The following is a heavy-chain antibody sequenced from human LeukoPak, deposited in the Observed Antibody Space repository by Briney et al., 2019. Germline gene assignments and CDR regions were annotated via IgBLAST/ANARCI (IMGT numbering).Heavy chain of an antibody. CDR1: GGSFSGYY. CDR2: INHSGST. D-gene: IGHD1-1*01. J-gene: IGHJ6*02. CDR3: ARGRGRRNWNDGKYGMDV. Sequence: PSETLSLTCAVYGGSFSGYYWSWIRQPPGKGLEWIGEINHSGSTNYNPSLKSRVTISVDTSKNQFSLKLSSVTAADTAVYYCARGRGRRNWNDGKYGMDVWGQGTTVTVSS. V-gene: IGHV4-34*01.